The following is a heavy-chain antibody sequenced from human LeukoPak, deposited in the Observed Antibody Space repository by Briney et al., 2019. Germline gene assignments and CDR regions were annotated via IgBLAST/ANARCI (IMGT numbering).Heavy chain of an antibody. Sequence: GASVKVSCKASGYTFTSYGISWVRQAPGQGLEWMGWISAYNGNTNYAQKLQGRVTMTRDTSTSTVYMELSSLRSEDTAVYYCARAATVPRVFDYWGQGTLVTVSS. CDR2: ISAYNGNT. CDR1: GYTFTSYG. CDR3: ARAATVPRVFDY. D-gene: IGHD4-17*01. J-gene: IGHJ4*02. V-gene: IGHV1-18*01.